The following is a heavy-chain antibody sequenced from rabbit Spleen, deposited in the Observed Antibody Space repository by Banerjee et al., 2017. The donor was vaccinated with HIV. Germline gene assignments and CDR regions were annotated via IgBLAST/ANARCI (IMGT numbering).Heavy chain of an antibody. Sequence: QEQLVESGGGLVQPEGSLTLTCTASGFSFSSSYYMCWVRQAPGKGLEWIACIYTGSSGSTYYASWAKGRFTISKTSSTTVTLQMTSLTAADTATCFCARSAGSGVAAYFNLWGPGTLVTVS. D-gene: IGHD4-2*01. CDR2: IYTGSSGST. V-gene: IGHV1S45*01. CDR3: ARSAGSGVAAYFNL. CDR1: GFSFSSSYY. J-gene: IGHJ4*01.